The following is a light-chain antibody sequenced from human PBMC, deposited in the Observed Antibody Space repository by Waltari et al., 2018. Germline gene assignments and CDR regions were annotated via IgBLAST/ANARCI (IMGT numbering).Light chain of an antibody. Sequence: ELVLTQSPGTLSLSLGESATVSCRASQSVSRALAWYQQKPGQAPRLLIYGASTSPTGIPDRFSGSGSGTDFSLTISRLEPDDFAVYYCQHYLRLPVTFGQGTTVEI. V-gene: IGKV3-20*01. CDR2: GAS. J-gene: IGKJ1*01. CDR1: QSVSRA. CDR3: QHYLRLPVT.